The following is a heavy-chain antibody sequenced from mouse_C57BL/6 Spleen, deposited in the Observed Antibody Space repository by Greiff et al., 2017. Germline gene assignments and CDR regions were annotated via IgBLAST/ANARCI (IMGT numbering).Heavy chain of an antibody. CDR2: INYDGSST. CDR1: GFTFSDYY. D-gene: IGHD2-3*01. V-gene: IGHV5-16*01. J-gene: IGHJ2*01. CDR3: ARVRDGYYFDY. Sequence: EVKLMESEGGLVQPGSSMKLSCTASGFTFSDYYMAWVRQVPEKGLEWVANINYDGSSTYYLDSLKSRFIISRDNAKNILYLQMSSLKSEDTATYYCARVRDGYYFDYWGQGTTLTVSS.